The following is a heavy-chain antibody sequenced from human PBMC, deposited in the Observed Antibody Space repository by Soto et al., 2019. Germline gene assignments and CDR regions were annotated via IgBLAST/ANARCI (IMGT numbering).Heavy chain of an antibody. CDR1: GYSFTSYW. J-gene: IGHJ1*01. D-gene: IGHD6-6*01. CDR3: SKFKYSTSVRYLQH. CDR2: IYPGDSNT. V-gene: IGHV5-51*01. Sequence: GESLKISCHGSGYSFTSYWIGWVRQMPGKGLEWMGIIYPGDSNTRYSPSFQGQVTISADKSISTAYLQWTSLKASDTAIYYCSKFKYSTSVRYLQHWGQGTPVTVSS.